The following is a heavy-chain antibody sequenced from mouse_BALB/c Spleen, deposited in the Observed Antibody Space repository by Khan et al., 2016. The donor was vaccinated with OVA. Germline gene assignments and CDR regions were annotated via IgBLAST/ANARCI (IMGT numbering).Heavy chain of an antibody. J-gene: IGHJ4*01. D-gene: IGHD1-1*01. CDR1: GYSITSNYA. CDR3: ARGNYYGYAMDY. Sequence: EVQLQESGPGLVKPFQSLSLTCTVTGYSITSNYAWNWIRQFPGNKLEWVGYISYSGSTSYNPSLKSRISINRDTSKNQFFLQLNSVTTEDTATYYCARGNYYGYAMDYWGQGTSVTVSS. CDR2: ISYSGST. V-gene: IGHV3-2*02.